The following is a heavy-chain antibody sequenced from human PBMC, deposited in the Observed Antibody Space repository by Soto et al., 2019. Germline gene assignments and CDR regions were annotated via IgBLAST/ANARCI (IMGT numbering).Heavy chain of an antibody. CDR1: GGTFSRYT. J-gene: IGHJ6*02. D-gene: IGHD2-8*02. Sequence: QVQLVQSGAEVKKPGSSVKVSCKASGGTFSRYTFTWVRQAPGQGLEWMGRIIPILDIPNYAQNFQGRVNITADKSTSTAYMVLSSLRSDDTAVYYCASHFTGVLVLGTSPPGGDNYGCDVWGQGTTVNVSS. V-gene: IGHV1-69*02. CDR3: ASHFTGVLVLGTSPPGGDNYGCDV. CDR2: IIPILDIP.